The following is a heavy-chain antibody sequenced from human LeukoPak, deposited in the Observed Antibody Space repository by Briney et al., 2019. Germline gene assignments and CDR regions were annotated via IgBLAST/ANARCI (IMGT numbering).Heavy chain of an antibody. CDR3: ARGRIAAAGGQYFQH. J-gene: IGHJ1*01. Sequence: SETLSLTCAVYGGSFSGYYWSWIRQTPGKGLEWIGEINHSGSINYNPSLKSRVTISVDTSKNQFSLKLSSVTAADTAVYYCARGRIAAAGGQYFQHWGQGTLVTVSS. CDR1: GGSFSGYY. D-gene: IGHD6-13*01. CDR2: INHSGSI. V-gene: IGHV4-34*01.